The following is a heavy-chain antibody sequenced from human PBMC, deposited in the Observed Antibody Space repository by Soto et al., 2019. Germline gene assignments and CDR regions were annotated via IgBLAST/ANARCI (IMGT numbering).Heavy chain of an antibody. D-gene: IGHD6-19*01. V-gene: IGHV3-30*18. CDR2: ISYDGSNK. Sequence: QVQLVESGGGVVQPGRSLRLSCAASGFTFSSYGMHWVRQAPGKGLEWVAVISYDGSNKYYADSVKGRFTISRDNSKNTLYLQMNSLRAEDTAVYYCAKAYSSGWYGGFDYWGQGTLVTVSS. CDR3: AKAYSSGWYGGFDY. CDR1: GFTFSSYG. J-gene: IGHJ4*02.